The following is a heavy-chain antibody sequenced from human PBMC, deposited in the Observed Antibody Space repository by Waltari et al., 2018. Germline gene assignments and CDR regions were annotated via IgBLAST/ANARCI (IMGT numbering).Heavy chain of an antibody. CDR1: GGSISSYY. CDR2: IYYSGST. J-gene: IGHJ4*02. V-gene: IGHV4-59*01. D-gene: IGHD1-26*01. Sequence: QVQLQESGPGLVKPSETLSLTCTVSGGSISSYYWSWIRQPPGKGLEWIGYIYYSGSTNYNPSLKSRVTISVDTSKNQFSLKLSAVTAADTAGYYCASLGAPRDYWGQGTLVTVSS. CDR3: ASLGAPRDY.